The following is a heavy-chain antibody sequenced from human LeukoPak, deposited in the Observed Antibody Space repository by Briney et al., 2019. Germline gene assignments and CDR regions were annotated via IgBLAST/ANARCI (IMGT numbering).Heavy chain of an antibody. D-gene: IGHD3-16*02. CDR1: GGTLSSYA. CDR3: ARDRNMITFGGVIVNYYFDY. J-gene: IGHJ4*02. V-gene: IGHV1-69*13. Sequence: SVTVSCKASGGTLSSYAISWVRQAPGQGLEWMGGIIPIFGTANYAQKFQGRVTITADESTSTAYMEPSSLRSEDTAVYYCARDRNMITFGGVIVNYYFDYWGQGTLVTVSS. CDR2: IIPIFGTA.